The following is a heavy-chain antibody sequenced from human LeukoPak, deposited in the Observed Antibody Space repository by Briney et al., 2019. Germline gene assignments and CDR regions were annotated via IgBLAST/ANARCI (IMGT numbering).Heavy chain of an antibody. CDR1: GFIFSSYW. J-gene: IGHJ4*02. CDR2: KKEDGSEK. D-gene: IGHD4-17*01. V-gene: IGHV3-7*01. CDR3: ARDRDYAFDY. Sequence: AGGSLRLSCAVSGFIFSSYWMNWVRQAPGKGLEWVGKKKEDGSEKYYVDSVKGRLTISRDNAKNSTDLQMNSLGDEDTAVYYCARDRDYAFDYWGQGTLVTVSS.